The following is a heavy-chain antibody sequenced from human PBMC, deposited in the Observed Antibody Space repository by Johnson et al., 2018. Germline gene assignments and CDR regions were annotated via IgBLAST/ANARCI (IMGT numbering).Heavy chain of an antibody. D-gene: IGHD3-22*01. CDR3: ARDNLYDYDSSAYYFGGYFQH. CDR2: ISSSSRYI. CDR1: GFTFRSYS. Sequence: LSCAASGFTFRSYSMNWVRQAPGKGLEWVSSISSSSRYIYYADSVQGRFTISRANAKNSLYLQMNSLRAEDTAVYYCARDNLYDYDSSAYYFGGYFQHWGQGTLVTVSS. J-gene: IGHJ1*01. V-gene: IGHV3-21*01.